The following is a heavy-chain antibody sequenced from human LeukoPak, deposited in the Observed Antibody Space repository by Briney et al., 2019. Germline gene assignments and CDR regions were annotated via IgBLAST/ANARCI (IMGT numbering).Heavy chain of an antibody. CDR1: GYTFSGYY. Sequence: ASVKVSCKASGYTFSGYYMHWVRQAPGQGLEWMGWINPKSGGTNYAQKFQGRVTMTRDTSISTAYMELSRLRSDDTAVYYCALTLTLYYFDYWGQGTLVTVSS. V-gene: IGHV1-2*02. J-gene: IGHJ4*02. CDR2: INPKSGGT. CDR3: ALTLTLYYFDY.